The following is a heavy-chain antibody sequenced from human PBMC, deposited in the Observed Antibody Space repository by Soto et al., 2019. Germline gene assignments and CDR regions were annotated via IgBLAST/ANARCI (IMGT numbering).Heavy chain of an antibody. J-gene: IGHJ4*02. CDR1: GFTFSSYS. CDR3: ARTNGAYSNYFDY. V-gene: IGHV3-21*01. Sequence: EVQLVESGGGLVKPGGSLRLSCAASGFTFSSYSMVWVRQAPEKGLEWVSSISGSSGHIYYADSLKGRFTISRDNAKNSLYLQMNSLRVDDTAVYYCARTNGAYSNYFDYWGQGTLVTVSS. CDR2: ISGSSGHI. D-gene: IGHD2-8*01.